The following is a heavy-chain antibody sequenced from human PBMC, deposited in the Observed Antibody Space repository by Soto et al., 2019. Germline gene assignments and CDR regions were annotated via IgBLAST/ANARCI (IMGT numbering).Heavy chain of an antibody. D-gene: IGHD3-16*01. Sequence: QVHLQESGPGLVRPSETLTLTCAVSGDSISSPYWSWIRQSPRRGLEWIGYIFYGGTVTYNPSLGSRAPISVDTSKNHFSLKLSLMTAADTAVYYCARGGGSPLDYWGQGTLVTVSS. V-gene: IGHV4-59*11. CDR3: ARGGGSPLDY. CDR1: GDSISSPY. CDR2: IFYGGTV. J-gene: IGHJ4*02.